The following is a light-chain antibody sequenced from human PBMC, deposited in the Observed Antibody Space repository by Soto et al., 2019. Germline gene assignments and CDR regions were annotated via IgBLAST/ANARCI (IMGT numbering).Light chain of an antibody. Sequence: DIQMTQSPSSVSASIGDRVTITCRASQDIDSWLAWFQQKPGEAPSLLIYAAISLHSGVPSRFSGAGSETDFSLTISSLQPEDFATYFCQQGNSFPLTFGGGTKVEIK. CDR1: QDIDSW. CDR3: QQGNSFPLT. V-gene: IGKV1-12*01. J-gene: IGKJ4*01. CDR2: AAI.